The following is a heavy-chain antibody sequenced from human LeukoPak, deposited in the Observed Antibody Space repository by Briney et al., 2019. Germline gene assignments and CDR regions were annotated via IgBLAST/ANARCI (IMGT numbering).Heavy chain of an antibody. CDR3: ARCMIRIAAAGPTTFDY. Sequence: PSETLSLTCAVYGGSFSGYYWSWIRQPPGKGLEWIGEINHSGSTNYNPSLKSRVTISVDTSKNQFSLKLSSVTAADTAVYYCARCMIRIAAAGPTTFDYWGQGTLVTVSS. CDR1: GGSFSGYY. CDR2: INHSGST. V-gene: IGHV4-34*01. J-gene: IGHJ4*02. D-gene: IGHD6-13*01.